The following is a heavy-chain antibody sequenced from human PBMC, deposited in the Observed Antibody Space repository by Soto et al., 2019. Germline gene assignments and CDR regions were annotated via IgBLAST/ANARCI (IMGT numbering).Heavy chain of an antibody. V-gene: IGHV3-23*01. CDR2: ISGSGGST. CDR3: AKEAKQYYDFWSGYSHGYYYYYMDV. D-gene: IGHD3-3*01. J-gene: IGHJ6*03. Sequence: GGSLRLSCAASGFTFSSYAMSWVRQAPGKGLEWVSAISGSGGSTYYADSVKGRFTISRDNSKNTLYLQMNSLRAEDTAVYYCAKEAKQYYDFWSGYSHGYYYYYMDVWGKGTTVTVSS. CDR1: GFTFSSYA.